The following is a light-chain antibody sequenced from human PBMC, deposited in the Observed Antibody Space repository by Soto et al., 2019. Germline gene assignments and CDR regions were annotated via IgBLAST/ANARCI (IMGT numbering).Light chain of an antibody. Sequence: QSALTQPHSASGSPGQSVTISCTGTSSDVGGYNYVSWYQQHPGKAPKLMIYEVSKRPSGVPDRFSGSKSGNTASLTVSGLQAEDEAAYYCSSYAGSKVGVVFGGGTKLTVL. CDR3: SSYAGSKVGVV. V-gene: IGLV2-8*01. CDR2: EVS. CDR1: SSDVGGYNY. J-gene: IGLJ2*01.